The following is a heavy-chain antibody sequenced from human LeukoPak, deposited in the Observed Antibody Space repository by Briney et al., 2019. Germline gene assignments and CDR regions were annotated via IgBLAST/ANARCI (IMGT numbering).Heavy chain of an antibody. CDR3: ARDERYDSSGYPFDY. D-gene: IGHD3-22*01. J-gene: IGHJ4*02. CDR1: GGTFSSYA. CDR2: IIPIFGTA. V-gene: IGHV1-69*13. Sequence: SVKVSCKASGGTFSSYAISWVRQAPGQGLEWMGGIIPIFGTANYAQKFQGRVTITADEYTSTAYMELSRLRSDDTAVYYCARDERYDSSGYPFDYWGQGTLVTVSS.